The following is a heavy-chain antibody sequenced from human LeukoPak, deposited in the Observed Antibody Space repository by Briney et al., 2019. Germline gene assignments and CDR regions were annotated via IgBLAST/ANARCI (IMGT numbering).Heavy chain of an antibody. Sequence: SETLSLTCIVSADAITSHYYWGWIRQPPGKGGKGLEWIASVYHSGANYVNPSLKSRVTTSVDTSKSQFYLTLTSVTAADTAVYFCARASFASGSYYFDLWGQGTLITVSS. CDR3: ARASFASGSYYFDL. CDR2: VYHSGAN. CDR1: ADAITSHYY. V-gene: IGHV4-38-2*02. D-gene: IGHD3-10*01. J-gene: IGHJ4*02.